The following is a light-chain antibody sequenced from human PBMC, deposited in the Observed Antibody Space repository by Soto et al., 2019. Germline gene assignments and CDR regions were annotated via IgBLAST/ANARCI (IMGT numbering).Light chain of an antibody. CDR2: LNSDGSH. CDR3: QTWGTGIHV. J-gene: IGLJ1*01. V-gene: IGLV4-69*01. Sequence: QLVLTQSPSASASLGASDKLTCTLSSGHSSYAIAWHQQQPEKGPRYLMKLNSDGSHSRGDGIPDRFSGSSSGAERYLTISSLQSEDEADYYCQTWGTGIHVFGTGTKLTVL. CDR1: SGHSSYA.